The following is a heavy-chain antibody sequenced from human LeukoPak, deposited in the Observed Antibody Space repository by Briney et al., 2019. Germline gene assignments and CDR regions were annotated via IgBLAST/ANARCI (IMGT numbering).Heavy chain of an antibody. CDR1: GGTLSSYT. Sequence: ASVKVSCKACGGTLSSYTISWVRQAPGQGLEWMGRINPNSGGTNYAQKFQGRVTITRDTSISTAYMELSRLRSDTAVYYCARGRTVDYWGQGTLVTVSS. J-gene: IGHJ4*02. CDR3: ARGRTVDY. D-gene: IGHD3/OR15-3a*01. V-gene: IGHV1-2*06. CDR2: INPNSGGT.